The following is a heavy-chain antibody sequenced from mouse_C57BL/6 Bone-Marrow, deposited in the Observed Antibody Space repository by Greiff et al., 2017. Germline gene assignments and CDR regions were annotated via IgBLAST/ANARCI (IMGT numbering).Heavy chain of an antibody. D-gene: IGHD2-3*01. J-gene: IGHJ3*01. CDR3: VRTDGPAWIAY. Sequence: EVKLVESGGGLVQPKGSLKLSCAASGFSFNTYAMNWVSQAPGKGFEWVARIRSKSNNYAPYYADSVKDRFTISRDDSESMLYLQMNNLKAEDTAMYYCVRTDGPAWIAYWGQGTLVTVSA. CDR2: IRSKSNNYAP. V-gene: IGHV10-1*01. CDR1: GFSFNTYA.